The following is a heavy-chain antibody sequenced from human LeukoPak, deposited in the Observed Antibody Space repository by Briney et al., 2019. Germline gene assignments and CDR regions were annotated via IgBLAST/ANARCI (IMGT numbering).Heavy chain of an antibody. D-gene: IGHD2-21*02. CDR2: IYPGDSDT. CDR3: ARQPLVRDCGGDCEFDY. Sequence: GESLKISCKGSGYSFTNYWIGWVRQMPGKGLEWMGIIYPGDSDTRYSPSFQGQVTISADKSITTAYLQWSSLKASDTAMYYCARQPLVRDCGGDCEFDYWGQGTRVSVSS. J-gene: IGHJ4*02. CDR1: GYSFTNYW. V-gene: IGHV5-51*01.